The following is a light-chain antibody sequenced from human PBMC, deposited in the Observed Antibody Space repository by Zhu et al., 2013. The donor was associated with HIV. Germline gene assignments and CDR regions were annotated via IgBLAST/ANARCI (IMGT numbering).Light chain of an antibody. CDR1: QSIITW. J-gene: IGKJ4*01. CDR3: QQYNTYPIT. Sequence: DIQMTQSPSTLSASVGDRVTITCRASQSIITWLAWHQQKPGKDPKLVIYDASNLQTGVPSRFGGSGSGTVFTLTISSLQPDDFATYYCQQYNTYPITFGGGTKVEIK. V-gene: IGKV1-5*01. CDR2: DAS.